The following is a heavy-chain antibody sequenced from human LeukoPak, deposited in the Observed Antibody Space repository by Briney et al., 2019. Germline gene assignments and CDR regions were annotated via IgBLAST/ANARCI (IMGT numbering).Heavy chain of an antibody. J-gene: IGHJ4*02. CDR1: GYTFSTSG. D-gene: IGHD3-9*01. CDR3: AKEGDYDILTGYPRGIDY. Sequence: ASVKVSCKASGYTFSTSGITWVRQAPGQGLEWMGWISPYNGNTKSAQKFQGRVTMTTDTSTSTAYMELRSLRSDDAAVYYCAKEGDYDILTGYPRGIDYWGQGTLVTVSS. CDR2: ISPYNGNT. V-gene: IGHV1-18*01.